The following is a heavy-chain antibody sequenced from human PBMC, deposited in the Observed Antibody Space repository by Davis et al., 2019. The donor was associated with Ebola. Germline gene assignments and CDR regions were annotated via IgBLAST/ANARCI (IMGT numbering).Heavy chain of an antibody. Sequence: MPSETLSLTCTVSGGSISSSSYYWGWIRQPPGKGLEWIGSIYYSGSTYYKPSLKSRVTMSVDTSKNQFSLKLNSVTAADTAVYYCARGGASGSYGYFDNWGQGNLVIVSS. CDR2: IYYSGST. V-gene: IGHV4-39*07. CDR3: ARGGASGSYGYFDN. CDR1: GGSISSSSYY. J-gene: IGHJ4*02. D-gene: IGHD3-22*01.